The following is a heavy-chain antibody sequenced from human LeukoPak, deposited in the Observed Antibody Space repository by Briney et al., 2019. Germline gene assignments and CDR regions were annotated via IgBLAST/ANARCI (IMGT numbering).Heavy chain of an antibody. CDR3: ARAKGRSHIAAADY. J-gene: IGHJ4*02. D-gene: IGHD6-13*01. CDR2: TYYRSKWYN. Sequence: SQTLSLTCAFSGDIVSSNSAAWNWVRQSPSRGLEWLGRTYYRSKWYNDYAVSVKSRITINPDTSKNQFTLQLNSVTPDDTAVYYCARAKGRSHIAAADYWGQGTLATVPS. V-gene: IGHV6-1*01. CDR1: GDIVSSNSAA.